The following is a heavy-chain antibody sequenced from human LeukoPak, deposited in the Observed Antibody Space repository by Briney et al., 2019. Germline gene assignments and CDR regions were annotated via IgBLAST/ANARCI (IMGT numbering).Heavy chain of an antibody. CDR1: GFTFRNYE. V-gene: IGHV3-48*03. CDR2: INIGGSTT. CDR3: AKELTPRSHNSGYDAFEI. D-gene: IGHD3-22*01. Sequence: PGGSLRLSCVASGFTFRNYEINWVRQTPGKGLEWISHINIGGSTTYSDSVKGRFTISRDDAKDSVFLQMSSLRVEDTALYYCAKELTPRSHNSGYDAFEIWGRGAEVTVSS. J-gene: IGHJ3*02.